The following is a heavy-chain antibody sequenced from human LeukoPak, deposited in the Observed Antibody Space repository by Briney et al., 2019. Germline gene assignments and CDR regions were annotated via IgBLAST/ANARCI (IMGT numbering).Heavy chain of an antibody. D-gene: IGHD2-2*01. V-gene: IGHV3-21*01. CDR2: ISSSSSYI. J-gene: IGHJ4*02. CDR3: AREYPYGYCSSTSCYYFDY. Sequence: PGGSLRLSCAGSGFTFSSYSMNWVRQAPGKGLEWVSSISSSSSYIYYADSVKGRFTISRDNAKNSLYLQMNSLRAEDTAVYYCAREYPYGYCSSTSCYYFDYWGQGTLVTVSS. CDR1: GFTFSSYS.